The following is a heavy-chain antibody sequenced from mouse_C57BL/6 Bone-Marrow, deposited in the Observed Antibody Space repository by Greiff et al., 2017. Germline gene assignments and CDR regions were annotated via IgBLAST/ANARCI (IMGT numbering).Heavy chain of an antibody. Sequence: LLESGPELVKPGASVKISCKASGYSFTDYNMNWVKQSNGKSLEWIGVINPNYGTTSYNQKFKGKATLTVDQSSSTAYMQLNSLTSEDSAVYYCARVTTVVEDAMDYWGQGTSVTVSS. CDR3: ARVTTVVEDAMDY. CDR1: GYSFTDYN. J-gene: IGHJ4*01. CDR2: INPNYGTT. V-gene: IGHV1-39*01. D-gene: IGHD1-1*01.